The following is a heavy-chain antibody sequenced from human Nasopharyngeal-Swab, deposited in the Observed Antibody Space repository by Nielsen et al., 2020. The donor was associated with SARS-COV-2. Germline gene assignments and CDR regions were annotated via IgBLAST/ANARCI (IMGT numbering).Heavy chain of an antibody. CDR2: INAGTGNT. CDR3: ARGIGGIAAPFFDY. J-gene: IGHJ4*02. Sequence: ASVEVSCKASGYTFSTYAMHWMRQAPGQRLEWMGWINAGTGNTEYSQNFQGRVTITRDTSASTAYMDLTSLRSEDTAMYYCARGIGGIAAPFFDYWGQGTLVTVSS. CDR1: GYTFSTYA. D-gene: IGHD6-13*01. V-gene: IGHV1-3*01.